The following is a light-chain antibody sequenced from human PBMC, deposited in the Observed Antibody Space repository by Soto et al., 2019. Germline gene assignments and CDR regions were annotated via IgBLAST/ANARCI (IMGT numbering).Light chain of an antibody. J-gene: IGKJ2*01. V-gene: IGKV1-5*03. CDR2: KSS. CDR1: QSMSRW. Sequence: DIPMTQSPSTLSASVGDRDTITCRASQSMSRWLAWYQQKPGKAPKLLIYKSSSLESGVPLRFSGSGSGTEFTRTISSVQLDDYATYYCQQYSTSPYIFGQGTRLEIK. CDR3: QQYSTSPYI.